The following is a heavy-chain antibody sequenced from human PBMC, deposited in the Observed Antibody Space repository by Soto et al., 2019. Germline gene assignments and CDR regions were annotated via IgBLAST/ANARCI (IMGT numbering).Heavy chain of an antibody. CDR2: IYSGGST. CDR3: ESLDYGGNPTTLMDV. CDR1: GFTVSSNY. Sequence: GGSLRLSCAASGFTVSSNYMSWVRQAPGKGLEWVSVIYSGGSTYYADSVKGRFTISRDNSKNTLYLQMNSLRAEDTAVYYCESLDYGGNPTTLMDVWGQGTTVTVYS. J-gene: IGHJ6*02. V-gene: IGHV3-53*01. D-gene: IGHD4-17*01.